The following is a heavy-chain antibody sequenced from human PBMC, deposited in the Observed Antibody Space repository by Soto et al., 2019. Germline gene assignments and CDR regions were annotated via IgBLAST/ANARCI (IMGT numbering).Heavy chain of an antibody. V-gene: IGHV1-18*01. CDR3: AIRLVPSVYYGMDV. J-gene: IGHJ6*02. CDR2: ISPYRGNT. D-gene: IGHD2-2*01. Sequence: QVQLVQSGAEVKKPGASVKVSCKASGYTFINYGISWVRQAPGQGLEWMGWISPYRGNTTYAQKFQGRVTMTSDTSTTTAYMELRSLRSVDTGVYYCAIRLVPSVYYGMDVWGQGTTVTVSS. CDR1: GYTFINYG.